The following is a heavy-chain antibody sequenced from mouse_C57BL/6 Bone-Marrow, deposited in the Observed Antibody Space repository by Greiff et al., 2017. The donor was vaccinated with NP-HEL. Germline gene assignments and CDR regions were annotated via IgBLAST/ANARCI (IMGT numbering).Heavy chain of an antibody. J-gene: IGHJ2*01. D-gene: IGHD1-1*01. CDR1: GFTFSSYA. Sequence: EVKLVESGEGLVKPGGSLKLSCAASGFTFSSYAMSWVRQTPEKRLEWVAYISSGGDYIYYADTVKGRFTISRDNARNTLYLQMSSLKSEDTAMYYCTRDRDYGSSFIDYWGQGTTLTVSS. CDR3: TRDRDYGSSFIDY. CDR2: ISSGGDYI. V-gene: IGHV5-9-1*02.